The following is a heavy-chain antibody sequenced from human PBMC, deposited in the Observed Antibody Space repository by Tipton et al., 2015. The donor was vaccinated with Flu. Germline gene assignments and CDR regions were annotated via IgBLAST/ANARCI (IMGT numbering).Heavy chain of an antibody. J-gene: IGHJ3*02. D-gene: IGHD3-16*01. Sequence: SLRLSCAASGFTFSSYAMSWVRQAPGKGLEWVSAISGSGGSTYYADSVKGRFTISRDNSKNTLYLQMNSLRAEDTAVYYCAKGNDPLWGSLDAFDIWGQGAMVTVSS. CDR1: GFTFSSYA. CDR3: AKGNDPLWGSLDAFDI. CDR2: ISGSGGST. V-gene: IGHV3-23*01.